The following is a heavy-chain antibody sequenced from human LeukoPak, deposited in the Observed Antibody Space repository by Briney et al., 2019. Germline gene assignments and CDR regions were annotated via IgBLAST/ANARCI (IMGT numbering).Heavy chain of an antibody. V-gene: IGHV3-21*01. CDR1: GFTFSSYS. CDR3: ARDVSEQWLEIRFDY. D-gene: IGHD6-19*01. CDR2: ISSSSSYI. J-gene: IGHJ4*02. Sequence: PGGSLRLSCAASGFTFSSYSMNWVRQAPGKGLEWVSSISSSSSYIYYADSVKGRFTISRDNAKNSLYLQKTSLRAEDTAVYYCARDVSEQWLEIRFDYWGQGTLVTVSS.